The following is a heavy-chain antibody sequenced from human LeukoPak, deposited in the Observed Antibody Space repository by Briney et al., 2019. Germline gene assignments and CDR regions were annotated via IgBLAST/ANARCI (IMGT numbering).Heavy chain of an antibody. J-gene: IGHJ4*02. CDR3: ARVSTISTFDY. V-gene: IGHV4-39*07. CDR1: GGSISSYY. D-gene: IGHD2/OR15-2a*01. CDR2: IYYSGST. Sequence: SETLSLTCTFSGGSISSYYWGWIRQPPGKGLEWIGSIYYSGSTYYNPSLKSRVTISVDTSKNQFSLKLSSVTAADTAVYYCARVSTISTFDYWGQGTLVTVSS.